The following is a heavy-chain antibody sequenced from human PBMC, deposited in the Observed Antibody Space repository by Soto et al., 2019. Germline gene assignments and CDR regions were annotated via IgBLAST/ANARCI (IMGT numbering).Heavy chain of an antibody. CDR1: GYSFTNYW. CDR3: PSLTLAHDSSGFHTCHY. V-gene: IGHV5-51*01. CDR2: IYPGDSDT. Sequence: PGEPLKISCKGSGYSFTNYWIGWVRQMPGKGLEWMGIIYPGDSDTRYSPSFQGQVTISADKSISTAYRQWSSLRASDTAMYYCPSLTLAHDSSGFHTCHYWGRGTLVTVS. J-gene: IGHJ4*02. D-gene: IGHD3-22*01.